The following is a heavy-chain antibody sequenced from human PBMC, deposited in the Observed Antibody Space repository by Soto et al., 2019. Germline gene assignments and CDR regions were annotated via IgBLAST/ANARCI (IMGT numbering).Heavy chain of an antibody. Sequence: QVQLVQSGAEVKKPGSSVKVSCKASGGTFSSYAISWVRQAPGQGLEWMGGIIPIFGTANYAQKFQGRVTITTNESTSTAYMELSSLCSEDTAVYYCARARDDRNYDNYYYYGMDVWGRGATFTVSS. V-gene: IGHV1-69*01. CDR2: IIPIFGTA. CDR3: ARARDDRNYDNYYYYGMDV. CDR1: GGTFSSYA. J-gene: IGHJ6*02. D-gene: IGHD4-4*01.